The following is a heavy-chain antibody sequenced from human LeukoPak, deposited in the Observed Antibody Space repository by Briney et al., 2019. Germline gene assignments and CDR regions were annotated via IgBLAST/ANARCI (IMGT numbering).Heavy chain of an antibody. Sequence: PSETLSLTCAVYGGSFSGYYWSWIRQPPGKGLEWIGEINHSGSTNYNPSLKSRVTISVDTSKNQFSLKLSSVTAADTAVYYCARVPSYYYDSSGYHYFDYWGQGTLVTVSS. CDR2: INHSGST. CDR1: GGSFSGYY. J-gene: IGHJ4*02. D-gene: IGHD3-22*01. V-gene: IGHV4-34*01. CDR3: ARVPSYYYDSSGYHYFDY.